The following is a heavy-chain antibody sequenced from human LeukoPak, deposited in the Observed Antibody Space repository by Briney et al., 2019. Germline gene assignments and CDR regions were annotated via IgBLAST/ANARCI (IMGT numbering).Heavy chain of an antibody. CDR1: GGSISSGSYY. V-gene: IGHV4-61*02. Sequence: PSETLSLTCTVSGGSISSGSYYWSWIRQPAGKGLGWIGRIYTSGSTDYNPSLKSRVTISVDTSKNQFSLKLSSVTATDTAVYYCARKGDVWGKGTTVTVSS. CDR3: ARKGDV. J-gene: IGHJ6*04. CDR2: IYTSGST.